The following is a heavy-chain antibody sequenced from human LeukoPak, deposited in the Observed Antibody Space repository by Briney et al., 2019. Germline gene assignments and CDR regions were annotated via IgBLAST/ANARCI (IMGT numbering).Heavy chain of an antibody. V-gene: IGHV3-7*01. CDR2: IKTDGSEK. D-gene: IGHD3-22*01. Sequence: GGSLRLSCTASGFTFSTYWMGWVRQAPGKGLQWVANIKTDGSEKYYVDSVKGRFTISRDNAKNSLYLQMNSLRAEDTAVYYCATYSSLNRREFQFWGQGTLLTVSS. CDR1: GFTFSTYW. CDR3: ATYSSLNRREFQF. J-gene: IGHJ1*01.